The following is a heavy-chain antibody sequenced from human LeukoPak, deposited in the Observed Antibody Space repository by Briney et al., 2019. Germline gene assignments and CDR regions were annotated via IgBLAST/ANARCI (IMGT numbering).Heavy chain of an antibody. J-gene: IGHJ6*03. D-gene: IGHD6-19*01. Sequence: ASVKVSCKASGYTFTSYDINWVRQATGQGLEWMGWMNPNSGNPGYARKFQGRVSMTRNTSISTAYMELSSLRSEDTAVYYCARFGRTVAGASVYYYYMDVWGKGTTVTVSS. CDR2: MNPNSGNP. V-gene: IGHV1-8*01. CDR3: ARFGRTVAGASVYYYYMDV. CDR1: GYTFTSYD.